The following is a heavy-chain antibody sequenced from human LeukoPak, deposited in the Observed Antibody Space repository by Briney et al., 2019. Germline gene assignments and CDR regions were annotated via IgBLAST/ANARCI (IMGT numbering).Heavy chain of an antibody. D-gene: IGHD6-19*01. Sequence: SVKVSCKASGGTFSSYAISWVRQAPGQGLEWMGGIIPIFGTANYAQKFQGRVTITADESTSTAYMELSSLRSEDTAVYYCARGLVLQWLPEYYFDYWGQGTLVTVSS. CDR1: GGTFSSYA. V-gene: IGHV1-69*13. J-gene: IGHJ4*02. CDR3: ARGLVLQWLPEYYFDY. CDR2: IIPIFGTA.